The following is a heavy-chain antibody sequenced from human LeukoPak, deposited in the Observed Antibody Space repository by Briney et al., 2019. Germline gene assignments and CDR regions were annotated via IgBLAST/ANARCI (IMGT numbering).Heavy chain of an antibody. J-gene: IGHJ4*02. Sequence: PGGSLRLSCAASGFTFDDYAMHWVRQAPGKGLEWVSGISWNSGSIGYADSVKGRFTISRDNAKNSLYLQMNSLRAEDTALYYCAKDYCSGGSCYNGKYYFDYWGQGTLVTVSS. CDR1: GFTFDDYA. CDR3: AKDYCSGGSCYNGKYYFDY. CDR2: ISWNSGSI. D-gene: IGHD2-15*01. V-gene: IGHV3-9*01.